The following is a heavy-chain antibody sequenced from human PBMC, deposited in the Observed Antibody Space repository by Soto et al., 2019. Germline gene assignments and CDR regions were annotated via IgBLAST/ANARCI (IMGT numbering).Heavy chain of an antibody. Sequence: PSDTLSLTCTVSGDSVSSVGFHWAWLRRPPGNGLEWIGYIYNGGSTYYRPSLDSQMHISLDATRNDYSLRLTSVTAAAPAVYFCARAPVGLDTISCFDYWGQGKLVTV. CDR3: ARAPVGLDTISCFDY. D-gene: IGHD2-15*01. J-gene: IGHJ4*02. V-gene: IGHV4-30-4*02. CDR1: GDSVSSVGFH. CDR2: IYNGGST.